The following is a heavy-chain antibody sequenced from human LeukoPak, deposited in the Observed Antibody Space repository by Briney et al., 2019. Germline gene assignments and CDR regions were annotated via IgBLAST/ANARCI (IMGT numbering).Heavy chain of an antibody. CDR2: ISGSGGST. V-gene: IGHV3-23*01. CDR1: GFTFSSYA. Sequence: GGSLRLSCAASGFTFSSYAMSWVRQAPGKGLEWVSAISGSGGSTYYADSVKGRFTIPRDNSKNTLYLQMNSLRAEDTAVYYCAKDSSSGYYYYFDYWGQGTLVTVSS. D-gene: IGHD3-22*01. CDR3: AKDSSSGYYYYFDY. J-gene: IGHJ4*02.